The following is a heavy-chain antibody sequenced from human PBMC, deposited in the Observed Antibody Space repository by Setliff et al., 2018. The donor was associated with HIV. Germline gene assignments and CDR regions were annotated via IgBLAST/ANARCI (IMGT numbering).Heavy chain of an antibody. CDR3: ARATIAAAGNYYYYYMDV. J-gene: IGHJ6*03. CDR1: GYTFTSYT. V-gene: IGHV7-4-1*02. Sequence: ASVKVSCKASGYTFTSYTMNWVRQAPGQGLEWMGWINTKTGNPTYAQGLTGRFVFSLDTSVSTAYLQISSLKADDTAVYYCARATIAAAGNYYYYYMDVWGKGTTVTVSS. CDR2: INTKTGNP. D-gene: IGHD6-13*01.